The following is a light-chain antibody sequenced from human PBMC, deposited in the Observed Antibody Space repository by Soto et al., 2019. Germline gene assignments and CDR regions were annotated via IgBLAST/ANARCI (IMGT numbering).Light chain of an antibody. V-gene: IGKV1-9*01. CDR1: QVISNY. CDR2: TAS. Sequence: DIQLSQSPSFLSASVGDRVTITCRASQVISNYLAWYQRKPGKAPKLLISTASILQSGVPSRFSGSGSGTEFTLTISSLQPEDFATYYRQQLTSYPITFGQGTRLEIK. CDR3: QQLTSYPIT. J-gene: IGKJ5*01.